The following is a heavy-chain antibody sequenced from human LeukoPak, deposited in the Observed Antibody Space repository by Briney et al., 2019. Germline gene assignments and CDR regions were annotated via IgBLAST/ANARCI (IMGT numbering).Heavy chain of an antibody. V-gene: IGHV4-4*07. CDR2: IYTSGST. CDR3: ARTVAGTALSAFDI. Sequence: SETLSLTCTVSGGSISSYYWSWIRQPAGKGLEWIGRIYTSGSTNYNPSLKSRVTMSVDTSKDQFSLKLSSVTAADTAVYYCARTVAGTALSAFDIWGQGTMVTVSS. J-gene: IGHJ3*02. CDR1: GGSISSYY. D-gene: IGHD6-19*01.